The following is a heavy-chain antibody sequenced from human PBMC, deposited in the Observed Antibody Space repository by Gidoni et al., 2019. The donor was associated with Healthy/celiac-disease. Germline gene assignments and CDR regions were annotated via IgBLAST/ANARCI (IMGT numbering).Heavy chain of an antibody. V-gene: IGHV3-30*18. CDR3: ANDPSGSYSG. CDR1: GFTFSSYG. Sequence: QVQLVESGGGVVQPGRSLRLSCAASGFTFSSYGMHWVRQAPGKGLEWVAVISYDGSNKYYADSVKGRFTISRDNSKNTLYLQMNSLRAEDTAVYYCANDPSGSYSGWGQGTLVTVSS. J-gene: IGHJ4*02. CDR2: ISYDGSNK. D-gene: IGHD1-26*01.